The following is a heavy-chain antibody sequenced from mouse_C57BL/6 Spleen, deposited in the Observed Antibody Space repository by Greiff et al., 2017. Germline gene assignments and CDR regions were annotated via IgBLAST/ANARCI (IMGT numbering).Heavy chain of an antibody. J-gene: IGHJ2*01. Sequence: VQLQQSGAELARPGASVKLSCKASGYTFPSYTMNWVKQRPGQGLEWIGYINPSSGYTTYNQKFKDKATLTADKSSSTAYMQLSSLTSEDSSDYYGARSGFITTVVAVDYWGQGTTLTVSS. D-gene: IGHD1-1*01. CDR1: GYTFPSYT. CDR3: ARSGFITTVVAVDY. V-gene: IGHV1-4*01. CDR2: INPSSGYT.